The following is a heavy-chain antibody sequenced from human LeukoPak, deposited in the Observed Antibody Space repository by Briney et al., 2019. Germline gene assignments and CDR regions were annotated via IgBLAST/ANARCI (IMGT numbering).Heavy chain of an antibody. CDR1: GGSFSGYY. CDR2: INHSGST. J-gene: IGHJ4*02. Sequence: SETLSLTCAVYGGSFSGYYWSWIRQPPGEGLEWIGEINHSGSTNYNPSLKSRVTISVDTSKNQFSLKLSSVTAADTAVYYCAREFGHYFDYWGQGTLVTVSS. V-gene: IGHV4-34*01. D-gene: IGHD3-10*01. CDR3: AREFGHYFDY.